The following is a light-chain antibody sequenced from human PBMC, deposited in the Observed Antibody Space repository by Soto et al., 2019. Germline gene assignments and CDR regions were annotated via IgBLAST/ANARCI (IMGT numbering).Light chain of an antibody. J-gene: IGKJ1*01. CDR2: DAS. Sequence: DIQMTQSPSTLSASVGDRVTITCRASQSIGTWLAWYQQKPGKAPKLLIYDASNLESGVPSRFSGRGSRTAFTLTISSLQADDFATYYCQQYSSYWTFGQGTKVEI. CDR3: QQYSSYWT. V-gene: IGKV1-5*01. CDR1: QSIGTW.